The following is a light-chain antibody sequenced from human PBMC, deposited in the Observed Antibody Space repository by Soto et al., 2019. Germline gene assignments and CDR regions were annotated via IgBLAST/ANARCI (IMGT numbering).Light chain of an antibody. V-gene: IGLV1-44*01. CDR1: SSNIGSIT. J-gene: IGLJ2*01. CDR2: NNN. CDR3: AAWDYSLNGVV. Sequence: QSVLTQPPSASGTPGQRVTISCSGSSSNIGSITENWYQQLPGTAPKLLIYNNNQRPSGVPDRFSASKSGTSASLAISGLQSEDEADYYCAAWDYSLNGVVFGGGTQLTVL.